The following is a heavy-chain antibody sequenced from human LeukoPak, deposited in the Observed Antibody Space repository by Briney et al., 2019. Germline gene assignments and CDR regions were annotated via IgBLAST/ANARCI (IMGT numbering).Heavy chain of an antibody. V-gene: IGHV3-21*01. CDR1: GFTFSSYT. CDR3: AKTGGRGDPFDY. J-gene: IGHJ4*02. D-gene: IGHD2-21*02. CDR2: ISSTSSYI. Sequence: GGSLRLSCAASGFTFSSYTINWVRQAPGKGLQWVSSISSTSSYINYADSVKGRFTISRDNAENSLYLEMNSLRVEDTAVYYCAKTGGRGDPFDYWGQGTLATVSS.